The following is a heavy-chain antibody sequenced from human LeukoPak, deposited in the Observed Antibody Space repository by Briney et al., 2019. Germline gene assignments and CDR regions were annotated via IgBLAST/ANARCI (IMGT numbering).Heavy chain of an antibody. CDR3: ARAYTYYYDSSGYRGAFDI. CDR1: GYTLTELS. CDR2: FDPEDGET. Sequence: ASVKVSCKVSGYTLTELSMHWVRQAPGKGLEWMGGFDPEDGETIYAQKFQGRVTMTEDTSTDTAYMELSSLRSEDTAVYYCARAYTYYYDSSGYRGAFDIWGQGTMVTVSS. V-gene: IGHV1-24*01. D-gene: IGHD3-22*01. J-gene: IGHJ3*02.